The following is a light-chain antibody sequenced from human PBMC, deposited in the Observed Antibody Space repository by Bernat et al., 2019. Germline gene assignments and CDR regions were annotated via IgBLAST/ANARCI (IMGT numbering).Light chain of an antibody. Sequence: QSVLTQPPAVSGSPGQRVTISCTGSRSNIGAGHDVHLYQQLPGTAPKLLIYGSSNRPSVVPRRFSASKSGTSASLAITGLQAEDEADYYCQYYDRNLSGSVFGGGTKLTVL. J-gene: IGLJ2*01. CDR1: RSNIGAGHD. CDR3: QYYDRNLSGSV. V-gene: IGLV1-40*01. CDR2: GSS.